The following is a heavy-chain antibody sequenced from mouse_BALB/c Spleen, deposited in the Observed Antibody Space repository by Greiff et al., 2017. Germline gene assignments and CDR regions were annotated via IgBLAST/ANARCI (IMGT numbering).Heavy chain of an antibody. Sequence: DVMLVESGGGLVQPGGSRKLSCAASGFTFSSFGMHWVRQAPEKGLEWVAYISSGSSTIYYADTVKGRFTISRDNPKNTLFLQMTSLRSEDTAMYYCARAKYYYGSSYDYFDYWGQGTTLTVSS. CDR3: ARAKYYYGSSYDYFDY. D-gene: IGHD1-1*01. V-gene: IGHV5-17*02. CDR1: GFTFSSFG. CDR2: ISSGSSTI. J-gene: IGHJ2*01.